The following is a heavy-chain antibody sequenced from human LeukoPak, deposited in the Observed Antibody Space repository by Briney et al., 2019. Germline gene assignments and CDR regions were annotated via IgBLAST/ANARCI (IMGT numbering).Heavy chain of an antibody. V-gene: IGHV3-64*01. Sequence: PGGSLRLSCAASGFTFSSYAMHWVRQAPGKGLEYVSAISSNGGSTYYANSVKGRFTISRDNSKNTLYLQMGSLRAEDMAVYYCARVCHIGEVWDYFDYWGQGTLVTVSS. J-gene: IGHJ4*02. CDR2: ISSNGGST. CDR1: GFTFSSYA. D-gene: IGHD3-16*01. CDR3: ARVCHIGEVWDYFDY.